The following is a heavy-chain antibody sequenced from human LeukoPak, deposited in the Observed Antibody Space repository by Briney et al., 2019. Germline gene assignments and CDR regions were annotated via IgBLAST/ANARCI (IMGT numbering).Heavy chain of an antibody. V-gene: IGHV3-23*01. CDR3: AKDWTSHNGVYDCLDF. D-gene: IGHD3-16*01. CDR1: GFSFCVHA. J-gene: IGHJ4*02. CDR2: IGGPAEA. Sequence: PGGSLRLSCAASGFSFCVHAMTWVRQAPGKGPEWVATIGGPAEAFYADSVRGRFTISRDNSSYTLYLQLNRLRAEASALYYCAKDWTSHNGVYDCLDFWGQGAQVTVSS.